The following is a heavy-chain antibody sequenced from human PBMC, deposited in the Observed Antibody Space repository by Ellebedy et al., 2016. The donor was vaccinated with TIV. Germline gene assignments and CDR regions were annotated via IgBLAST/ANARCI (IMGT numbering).Heavy chain of an antibody. J-gene: IGHJ4*02. CDR1: GGSFSGYY. Sequence: GSLRLSXAVYGGSFSGYYWSWIRQPPGKGLEWIGEINHSGSTNYNPSLKSRVTISVDTSKNQFSLKLSSVTAADTAVYYCARSGGDWGQGTLVTVSS. CDR3: ARSGGD. V-gene: IGHV4-34*01. CDR2: INHSGST.